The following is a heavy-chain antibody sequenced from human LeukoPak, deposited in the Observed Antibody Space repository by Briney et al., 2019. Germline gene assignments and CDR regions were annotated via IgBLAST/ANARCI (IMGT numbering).Heavy chain of an antibody. CDR3: ARVHSNYLQLWLSHFDY. CDR2: INHSGST. V-gene: IGHV4-34*01. D-gene: IGHD5-18*01. Sequence: PSETLSLTCAVNGGSFSGYYWSWIRPPPGKGLEWLGEINHSGSTNYNPSLKSRVTISVDTSKNQFSLKLSSVTAADTAVYYCARVHSNYLQLWLSHFDYWGQGTLVTVSS. J-gene: IGHJ4*02. CDR1: GGSFSGYY.